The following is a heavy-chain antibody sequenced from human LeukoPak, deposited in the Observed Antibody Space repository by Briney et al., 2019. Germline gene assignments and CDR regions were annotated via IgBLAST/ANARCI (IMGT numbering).Heavy chain of an antibody. CDR2: ITGAGHT. CDR3: VQDWAWGAFGY. Sequence: GGSLTLSCAVSGFTFSFYGMNWVRQAPGRGLGWVSGITGAGHTYYADSVQGRFTIYRDNSKNTLYLQMNRLGAEDTAIYYCVQDWAWGAFGYWGQGTLVTVSS. V-gene: IGHV3-23*01. J-gene: IGHJ4*02. D-gene: IGHD7-27*01. CDR1: GFTFSFYG.